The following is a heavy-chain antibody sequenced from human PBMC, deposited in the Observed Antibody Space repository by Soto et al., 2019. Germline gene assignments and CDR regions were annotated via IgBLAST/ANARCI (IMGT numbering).Heavy chain of an antibody. J-gene: IGHJ4*02. CDR2: ISYDGSNK. Sequence: PGGSLRLSCAASGFTFSSYGMHWVRQAPGKGLEWVAVISYDGSNKYYADSVKGRFTISRDNSKNTLYPQMNSLRAEDTAVYYCAKADLHLTMVRRVPYDYWGQGTLVPVAS. CDR3: AKADLHLTMVRRVPYDY. CDR1: GFTFSSYG. V-gene: IGHV3-30*18. D-gene: IGHD3-10*01.